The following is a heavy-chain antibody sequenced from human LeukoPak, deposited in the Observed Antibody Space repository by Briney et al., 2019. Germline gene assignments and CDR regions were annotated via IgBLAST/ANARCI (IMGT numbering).Heavy chain of an antibody. Sequence: SETLSLTCTVSGGSISSYYWSWIRQPPGKGLEWIGRIHSGGTTNYNPSLVSRVTFSVDTSKNQASLTLTSVTAADTALYYCARDKSTGYTHGHYYYNMDVWGKGTTVTVSS. V-gene: IGHV4-4*07. CDR1: GGSISSYY. CDR2: IHSGGTT. CDR3: ARDKSTGYTHGHYYYNMDV. J-gene: IGHJ6*03. D-gene: IGHD5-12*01.